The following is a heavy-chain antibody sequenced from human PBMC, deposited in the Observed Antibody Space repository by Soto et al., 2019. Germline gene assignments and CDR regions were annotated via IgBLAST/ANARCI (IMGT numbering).Heavy chain of an antibody. CDR2: IYYSGST. J-gene: IGHJ6*02. D-gene: IGHD4-17*01. CDR1: GGSISSYY. V-gene: IGHV4-59*01. Sequence: SETLSLTCTVSGGSISSYYWSWIRQPPGKGLEWIGYIYYSGSTNYNPSLKSRVTISVDTSKNQFSLKLSSVTAADTAVYYCARDLGTTVTTDYYGMDVWGQGTTVTVSS. CDR3: ARDLGTTVTTDYYGMDV.